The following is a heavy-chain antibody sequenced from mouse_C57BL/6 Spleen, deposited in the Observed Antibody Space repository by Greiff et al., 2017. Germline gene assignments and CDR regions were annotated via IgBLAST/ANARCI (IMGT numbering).Heavy chain of an antibody. J-gene: IGHJ4*01. V-gene: IGHV5-15*01. CDR2: ISNLAYSI. D-gene: IGHD2-4*01. CDR1: GFTFSDYG. CDR3: ARQGGITSDYYAMDY. Sequence: EVQGVESGGGLVQPGGSLKLSCAASGFTFSDYGMAWVRQAPRKGPEWVAFISNLAYSIYYADTVTGRFTISRENAKNTLYLEMSSLRSEDTAMYYCARQGGITSDYYAMDYWGQGTSVTVSS.